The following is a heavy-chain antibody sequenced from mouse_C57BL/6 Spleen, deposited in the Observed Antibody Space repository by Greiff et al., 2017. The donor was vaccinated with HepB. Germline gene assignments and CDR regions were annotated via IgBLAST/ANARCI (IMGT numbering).Heavy chain of an antibody. CDR1: GFTFSDYY. D-gene: IGHD1-1*01. V-gene: IGHV5-16*01. CDR3: ARLRYWYFDV. CDR2: INYDGSST. Sequence: EVKLVESEGGLVQPGSSMKLSCTASGFTFSDYYMAWVRQVPEKGLEWVANINYDGSSTYYLDSLKSRFIISRDNAKNILYLQMSSLKSEDTATYYCARLRYWYFDVWGTGTTVTVSS. J-gene: IGHJ1*03.